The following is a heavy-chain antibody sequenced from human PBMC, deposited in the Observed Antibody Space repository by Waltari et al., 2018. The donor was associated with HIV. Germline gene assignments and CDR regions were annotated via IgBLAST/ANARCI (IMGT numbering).Heavy chain of an antibody. CDR3: ARGPSVSAPPKYYYYGMDV. J-gene: IGHJ6*02. D-gene: IGHD2-8*01. Sequence: QVQLQQSGPGLVKPSQTLSLTCAISGDSVSSNSAAWNWIRQSPSRGLEWLGRTYYRSKWYNDYAVSVKSRITINPHTSKNQFSLQLNSVTPEDTAVYYCARGPSVSAPPKYYYYGMDVWGQGTTVTVSS. CDR2: TYYRSKWYN. V-gene: IGHV6-1*01. CDR1: GDSVSSNSAA.